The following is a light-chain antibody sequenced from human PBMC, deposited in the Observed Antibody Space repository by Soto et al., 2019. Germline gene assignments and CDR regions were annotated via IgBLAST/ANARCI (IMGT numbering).Light chain of an antibody. CDR1: SSDVGGYNY. CDR3: SSYASTTRV. V-gene: IGLV2-14*01. J-gene: IGLJ3*02. CDR2: DVS. Sequence: QSALTQPASVSGSPGQSITISCTGTSSDVGGYNYVSWYQQHPGKAPKLMIYDVSNRPSGVSNRFSDSKSGNTASLTISGVQAEDEADYYSSSYASTTRVFGGGTKLTVL.